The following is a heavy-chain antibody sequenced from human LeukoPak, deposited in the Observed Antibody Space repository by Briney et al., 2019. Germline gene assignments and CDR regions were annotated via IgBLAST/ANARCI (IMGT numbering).Heavy chain of an antibody. Sequence: PSETLSLTCTVSGGSISSSSYYWGWIRQPPGKGLEWIGEINHSGSTNYNPSLKSRVTISVDTSKNQFSLKLSSVTAADTAVYYCARVDSSRGNWFDPWGQGTLVTVSS. J-gene: IGHJ5*02. V-gene: IGHV4-39*07. CDR1: GGSISSSSYY. CDR2: INHSGST. D-gene: IGHD6-13*01. CDR3: ARVDSSRGNWFDP.